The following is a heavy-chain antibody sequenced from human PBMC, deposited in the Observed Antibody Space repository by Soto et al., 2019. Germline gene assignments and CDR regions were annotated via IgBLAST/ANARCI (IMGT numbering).Heavy chain of an antibody. D-gene: IGHD2-21*02. Sequence: QVQLVQSGAEVKKPGSSVKVSCKASGGTFSSYAISWVRQAPGQGLEWMGGIIPIFGTANYAQKFQGRVTITADEPTRTADMELSSLISEDTAVYYCARGDIVVVTARPKYFQHWGQGTLVTVSS. J-gene: IGHJ1*01. CDR3: ARGDIVVVTARPKYFQH. V-gene: IGHV1-69*01. CDR1: GGTFSSYA. CDR2: IIPIFGTA.